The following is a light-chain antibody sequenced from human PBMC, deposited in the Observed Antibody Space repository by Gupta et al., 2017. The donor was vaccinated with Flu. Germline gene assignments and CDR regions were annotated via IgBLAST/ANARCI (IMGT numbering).Light chain of an antibody. J-gene: IGKJ2*01. Sequence: EIVLTQSPGTLSLSPGERATLSYRASQSVSSSYLAWYKQKPGQAPRLLIYGASSRDTGNPDRFSGSEYGTDFTLTISRREPEDFAVYYCQQYGSSPMYIFGQGTKMEIK. V-gene: IGKV3-20*01. CDR3: QQYGSSPMYI. CDR2: GAS. CDR1: QSVSSSY.